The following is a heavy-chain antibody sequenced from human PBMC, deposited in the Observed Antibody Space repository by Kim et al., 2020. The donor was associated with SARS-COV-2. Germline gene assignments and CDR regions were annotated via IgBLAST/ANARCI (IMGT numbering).Heavy chain of an antibody. Sequence: SETLSLTCTVSGGSISSYYWSWIRQPPGKGLEWIGYIYYSGSTNYNPSLKSRVTISVDTSKNQFSLKLSSVTAADTAVYYCARDRLGLRHYYGMDVWGQGTTVTVSS. V-gene: IGHV4-59*13. CDR2: IYYSGST. CDR3: ARDRLGLRHYYGMDV. D-gene: IGHD4-17*01. CDR1: GGSISSYY. J-gene: IGHJ6*02.